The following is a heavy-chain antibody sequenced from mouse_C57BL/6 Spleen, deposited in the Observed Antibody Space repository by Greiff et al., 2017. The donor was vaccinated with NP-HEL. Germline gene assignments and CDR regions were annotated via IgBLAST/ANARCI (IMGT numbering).Heavy chain of an antibody. J-gene: IGHJ1*03. CDR1: GYTFTSYW. CDR3: ASSRLRENYGYFDV. CDR2: IDPNSGGT. D-gene: IGHD2-2*01. V-gene: IGHV1-72*01. Sequence: VQLQQSGAELVKPGASVKLSCKASGYTFTSYWMHWVKQRPGRGLEWIGRIDPNSGGTKYNEKFKSKATLTVDKPSSTAYMQLSSLTSEDSAVYYCASSRLRENYGYFDVWGTGTTVTVSS.